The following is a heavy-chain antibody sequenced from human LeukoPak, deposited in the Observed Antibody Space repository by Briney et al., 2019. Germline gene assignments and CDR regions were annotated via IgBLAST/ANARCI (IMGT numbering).Heavy chain of an antibody. V-gene: IGHV3-33*06. D-gene: IGHD3-10*01. J-gene: IGHJ4*02. Sequence: PGRSLRLSCAASGFTFSSYGMHWVRQAPGKGLEWVAVILNDGSQEKYADSVKGRFTISRDNSKNTLYLQMNSLRAEDTAEYYCAKLDGSGSYPYYWGQGTLVTVSS. CDR1: GFTFSSYG. CDR3: AKLDGSGSYPYY. CDR2: ILNDGSQE.